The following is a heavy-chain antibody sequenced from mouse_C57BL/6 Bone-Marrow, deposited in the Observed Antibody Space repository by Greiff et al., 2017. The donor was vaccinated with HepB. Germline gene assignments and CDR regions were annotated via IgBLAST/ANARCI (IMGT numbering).Heavy chain of an antibody. J-gene: IGHJ3*01. V-gene: IGHV1-54*01. CDR2: INPGSGGT. CDR3: ARSGDYGRGAWFAY. Sequence: QVQLKESGAELVRPGTSVKVSCKASGYAFTNYLIEWVKQRPGQGLEWIGVINPGSGGTNYNEKVKGKATLTADKSSSTAYMQLSSLTSEDSAVYFCARSGDYGRGAWFAYWGQGTLVTVSA. CDR1: GYAFTNYL. D-gene: IGHD2-4*01.